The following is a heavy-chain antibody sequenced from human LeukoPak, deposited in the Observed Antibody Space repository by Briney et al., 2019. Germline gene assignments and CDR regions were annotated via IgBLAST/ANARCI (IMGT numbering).Heavy chain of an antibody. Sequence: SETLSLTCTVSGGSISNKYWSWIRQPPGKGLEWIGYIYYSGSTNYNPSLKSRVTISVDTSKNQFSLKLSSVTAADTAVYYCARAGSGYDSFLDYWGQGTLVTVSS. CDR3: ARAGSGYDSFLDY. J-gene: IGHJ4*02. V-gene: IGHV4-59*01. CDR2: IYYSGST. D-gene: IGHD5-12*01. CDR1: GGSISNKY.